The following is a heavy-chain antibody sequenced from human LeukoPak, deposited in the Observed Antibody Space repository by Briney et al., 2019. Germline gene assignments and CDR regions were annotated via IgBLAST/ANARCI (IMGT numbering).Heavy chain of an antibody. J-gene: IGHJ4*02. D-gene: IGHD3-3*01. Sequence: GGSLRLSCAASGFTFSSYSMTWVRQAPGKGLEWVSSISSSSSYIYYADSVKGRFTISRDNAKNSLYLQMNSLRAEDTAVYYCATAAYDFWSDGYFDYWGQGTLVTVSS. V-gene: IGHV3-21*01. CDR2: ISSSSSYI. CDR1: GFTFSSYS. CDR3: ATAAYDFWSDGYFDY.